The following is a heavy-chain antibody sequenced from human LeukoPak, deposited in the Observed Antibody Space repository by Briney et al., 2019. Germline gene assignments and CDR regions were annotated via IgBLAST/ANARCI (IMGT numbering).Heavy chain of an antibody. CDR3: ARSHRRTVLRFLEWLPRATGFDP. V-gene: IGHV4-39*07. D-gene: IGHD3-3*01. CDR1: GGSMSLSCDH. J-gene: IGHJ5*02. Sequence: AETVSLTCTLSGGSMSLSCDHWGWIRQPPGKGREWFGSIYYSGSTYYNPSLKSRLTITVHKSKKQFSLKLTSVPTADTALYYCARSHRRTVLRFLEWLPRATGFDPWGQGPLVTVS. CDR2: IYYSGST.